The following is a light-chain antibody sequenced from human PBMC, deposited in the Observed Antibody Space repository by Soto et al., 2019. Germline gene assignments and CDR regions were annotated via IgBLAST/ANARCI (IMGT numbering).Light chain of an antibody. CDR3: QQYNSYWT. Sequence: DIQMTQSPSTLSASVGGRVTITCRASQSIARWVAWYQQKPGKAPKLLIYDASNLESGVPSRFSGSGSGTEFTLTIISLQPDDFATYYCQQYNSYWTFGSGTKVDIK. CDR1: QSIARW. CDR2: DAS. V-gene: IGKV1-5*01. J-gene: IGKJ1*01.